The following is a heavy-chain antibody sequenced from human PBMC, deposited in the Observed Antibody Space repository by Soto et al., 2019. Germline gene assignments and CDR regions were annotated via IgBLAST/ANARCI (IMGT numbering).Heavy chain of an antibody. CDR3: AHRRGPYSNWSDGDFDY. V-gene: IGHV2-5*02. J-gene: IGHJ4*01. D-gene: IGHD1-20*01. Sequence: QITLKESGPTLVNPTQTLTLTCTFSGFSLSTTGVGVGWIRQPPGKAPESLALIYWDDDKRYNPSLKSTLTIAKDASRNQVVLTMTNMAPPDTATYFCAHRRGPYSNWSDGDFDYWGQGTLVIFSS. CDR2: IYWDDDK. CDR1: GFSLSTTGVG.